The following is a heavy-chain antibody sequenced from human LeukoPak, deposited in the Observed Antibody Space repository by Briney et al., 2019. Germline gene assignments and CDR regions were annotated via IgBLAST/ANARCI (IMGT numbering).Heavy chain of an antibody. CDR3: AKDRARYSSGWWADY. Sequence: GGSLRLSCAASGFTFSSYAMSWVRQAPGKGLEWVSAISGSGGSTYYADSVKGRFTISRDNSKNTLYLQMNSLRAEDTAVYCCAKDRARYSSGWWADYWGQGTLVTVSS. CDR1: GFTFSSYA. V-gene: IGHV3-23*01. J-gene: IGHJ4*02. CDR2: ISGSGGST. D-gene: IGHD6-19*01.